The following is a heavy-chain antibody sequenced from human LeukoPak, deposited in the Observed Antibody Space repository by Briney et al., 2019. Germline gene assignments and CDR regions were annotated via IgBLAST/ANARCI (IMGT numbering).Heavy chain of an antibody. CDR3: ARDGCSSTSCYYYYGMDV. J-gene: IGHJ6*02. CDR2: FDPEDGET. CDR1: GYTLTEFS. V-gene: IGHV1-24*01. D-gene: IGHD2-2*01. Sequence: ASVKVSCKVSGYTLTEFSMHWVRQGPGKGLEWMGGFDPEDGETIYAQKFQGRVTMTEDTSTDTAYMALSSLRSEDTAVYYCARDGCSSTSCYYYYGMDVWGQGTTVTVSS.